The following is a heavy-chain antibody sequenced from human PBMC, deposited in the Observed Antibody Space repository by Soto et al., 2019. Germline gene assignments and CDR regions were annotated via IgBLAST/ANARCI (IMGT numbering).Heavy chain of an antibody. D-gene: IGHD1-1*01. CDR1: GCTFSSYG. V-gene: IGHV3-33*01. CDR2: IWHDGNKK. CDR3: VRGRLRNDDFCYS. Sequence: GGSLRLSCAASGCTFSSYGMHWVRQAPGKGPEWVAVIWHDGNKKYYADSVKGRFTISRDNSKNTLSLQMNSLRVEDTAVYYCVRGRLRNDDFCYSWGQGTLVTVSS. J-gene: IGHJ5*02.